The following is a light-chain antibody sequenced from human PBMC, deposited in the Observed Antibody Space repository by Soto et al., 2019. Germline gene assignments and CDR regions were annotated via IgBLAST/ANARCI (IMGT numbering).Light chain of an antibody. CDR1: SSDVGGYNY. V-gene: IGLV2-14*03. CDR2: DVS. CDR3: SSYTTSNTRQIV. Sequence: QSALTQPASVSGSPGQSITISCTGTSSDVGGYNYVSWYQHHPGKAPKLMIFDVSNRPSGVSNRFSGSKSGNTASLTISGPQPEDEVDYYCSSYTTSNTRQIVFGTGTKVTVL. J-gene: IGLJ1*01.